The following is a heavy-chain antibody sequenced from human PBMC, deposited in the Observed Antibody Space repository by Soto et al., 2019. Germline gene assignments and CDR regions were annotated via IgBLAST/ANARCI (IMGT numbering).Heavy chain of an antibody. J-gene: IGHJ6*02. CDR2: IYYSGST. Sequence: SETLSLTCTVSGGSISSSSYYWGWIRLPPGKGLEWIGSIYYSGSTYYNPSLKSRVTISVDTSKNQFSLKLSSVTAADTAVYYCARIREVCNGSYDYYYVMDVWGQGTTVTVSS. D-gene: IGHD2-15*01. CDR1: GGSISSSSYY. V-gene: IGHV4-39*01. CDR3: ARIREVCNGSYDYYYVMDV.